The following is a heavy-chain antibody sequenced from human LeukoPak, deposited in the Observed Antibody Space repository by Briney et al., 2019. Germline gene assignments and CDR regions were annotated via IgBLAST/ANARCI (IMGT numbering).Heavy chain of an antibody. D-gene: IGHD3-10*01. CDR1: GFTFSDHY. J-gene: IGHJ4*02. CDR2: TRNKANSYTT. CDR3: ATSMVRGVIAPYYFDY. Sequence: GGSLRLSCAASGFTFSDHYMDWVRQAPGKGLEWVGRTRNKANSYTTEYAASVKGRFTTSRDDSKNSLYLQMNSLKTEDTAVYYCATSMVRGVIAPYYFDYWGQGTLVTVSS. V-gene: IGHV3-72*01.